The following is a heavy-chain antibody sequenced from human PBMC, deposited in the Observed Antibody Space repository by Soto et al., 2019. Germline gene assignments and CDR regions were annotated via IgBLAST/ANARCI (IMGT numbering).Heavy chain of an antibody. CDR1: GFTFSSYA. J-gene: IGHJ3*02. CDR3: AKTKTNLRYSSSWYSAFDI. V-gene: IGHV3-23*01. CDR2: ISGSGGST. Sequence: PGGSLRLSCAASGFTFSSYAMSWVRQAPGKGLEWVSAISGSGGSTYYADSVKGRFTISRDNSKNTLYLQMNSLRAEDTAVYYCAKTKTNLRYSSSWYSAFDIWGQGTMVTVSS. D-gene: IGHD6-13*01.